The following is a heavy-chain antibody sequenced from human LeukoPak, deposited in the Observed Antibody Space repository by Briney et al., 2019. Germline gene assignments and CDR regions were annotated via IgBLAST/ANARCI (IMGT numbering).Heavy chain of an antibody. CDR2: INHSGST. J-gene: IGHJ4*02. Sequence: SETLSLTCTVSGGSVSSGSYYWSWIRQPPGKVLEWIVEINHSGSTNYNPYLKSRVTISVDTSKNQFSLKLSSVTAADTGVYYCARGQVLRTICGVDTVYYFDYWGQGTLVTVSS. CDR1: GGSVSSGSYY. CDR3: ARGQVLRTICGVDTVYYFDY. D-gene: IGHD3-3*01. V-gene: IGHV4-39*07.